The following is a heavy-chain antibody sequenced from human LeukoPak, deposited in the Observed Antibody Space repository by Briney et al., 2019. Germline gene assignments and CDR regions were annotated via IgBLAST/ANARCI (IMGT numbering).Heavy chain of an antibody. Sequence: AGGSLRLSCAASGFVFSDYYMSWVRQAPGKGLEWVSSITSSGSTIYYADSVKGRFTISRDNAKNSLHLQMYSLRAEGTAVYYCARDQVGPNDAFDMWGQGTMVIVSS. D-gene: IGHD1-26*01. CDR2: ITSSGSTI. CDR3: ARDQVGPNDAFDM. CDR1: GFVFSDYY. V-gene: IGHV3-11*01. J-gene: IGHJ3*02.